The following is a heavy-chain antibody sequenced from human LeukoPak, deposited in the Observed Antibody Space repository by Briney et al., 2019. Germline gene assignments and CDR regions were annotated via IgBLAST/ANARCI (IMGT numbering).Heavy chain of an antibody. Sequence: ASVKVSCKASGYTFTGYYIHWVRQAPRQGLEWMGWINPNSGDTKYPQNFQGRVTITRDTSISTAYMELSSLRSGDTAVYYCARSKSSDYGDRYYFDYWGQGTLVTVSS. D-gene: IGHD4-17*01. J-gene: IGHJ4*02. CDR2: INPNSGDT. CDR3: ARSKSSDYGDRYYFDY. CDR1: GYTFTGYY. V-gene: IGHV1-2*02.